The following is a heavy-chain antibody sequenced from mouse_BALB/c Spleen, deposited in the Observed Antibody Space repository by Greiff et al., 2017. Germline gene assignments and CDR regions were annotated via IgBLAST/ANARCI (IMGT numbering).Heavy chain of an antibody. CDR1: GFTFTDYY. V-gene: IGHV7-3*02. CDR2: IRNKANGYTT. CDR3: ARDNRGYFDV. J-gene: IGHJ1*01. Sequence: EVMLVESGGGLVQPGGSLRLSCATSGFTFTDYYMSWVRQPPGKALEWLGFIRNKANGYTTEYSASVKGRFTISRDNYQSILYLQMNTLRAEDSATYYCARDNRGYFDVWGAGTTVTVSS.